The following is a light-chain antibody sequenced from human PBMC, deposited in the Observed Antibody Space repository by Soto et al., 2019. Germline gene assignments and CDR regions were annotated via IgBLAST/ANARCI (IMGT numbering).Light chain of an antibody. V-gene: IGLV2-14*03. Sequence: QSVLTQPASVSGSPGQSITISCTGTSSDVGGYNYVSWYQQHPGKAPQLLIHDVSRRPSGVSNRFSGSKSGNTASLTISGLQAEDEADYYCSSYTITSIVLFGGGTQLTVL. CDR2: DVS. J-gene: IGLJ2*01. CDR3: SSYTITSIVL. CDR1: SSDVGGYNY.